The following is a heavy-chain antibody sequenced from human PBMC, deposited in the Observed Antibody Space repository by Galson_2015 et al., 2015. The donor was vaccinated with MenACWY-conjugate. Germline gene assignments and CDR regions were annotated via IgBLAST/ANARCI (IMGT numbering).Heavy chain of an antibody. D-gene: IGHD6-6*01. Sequence: SVKVSCKASGYTFTSYFLHWVRQAPGQGLEWMGIINPSGGGTTYAQQFQGRVTMTRATPPSTAYMDLSSLRSDDTAVYYCARVGYSSSSWYFDLWGRGTLVSVSS. CDR3: ARVGYSSSSWYFDL. J-gene: IGHJ2*01. V-gene: IGHV1-46*01. CDR1: GYTFTSYF. CDR2: INPSGGGT.